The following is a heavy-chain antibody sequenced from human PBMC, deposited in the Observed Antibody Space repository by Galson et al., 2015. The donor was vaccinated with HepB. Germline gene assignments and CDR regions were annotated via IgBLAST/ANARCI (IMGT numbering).Heavy chain of an antibody. D-gene: IGHD3-22*01. V-gene: IGHV1-69*02. J-gene: IGHJ6*02. CDR2: IIPILGIA. CDR1: GGTFSSYT. CDR3: ARGYYLSPYYYYGMDV. Sequence: SVKASCKASGGTFSSYTISWVRQAPGQGLEWMGRIIPILGIANYAQKFQGRVTITADKSTSTAYMELSSLRSEDTAVYYCARGYYLSPYYYYGMDVWGQGTTVTVSS.